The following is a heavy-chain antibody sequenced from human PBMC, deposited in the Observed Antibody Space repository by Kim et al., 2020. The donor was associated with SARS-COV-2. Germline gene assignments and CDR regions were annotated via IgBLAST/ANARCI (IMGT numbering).Heavy chain of an antibody. CDR1: GGSFSGYY. CDR3: ARLVSSSSWTLHGMDV. D-gene: IGHD6-13*01. CDR2: INHSGST. J-gene: IGHJ6*02. V-gene: IGHV4-34*01. Sequence: SETLSLTCAVYGGSFSGYYWSWIRQPPGKGLEWIGEINHSGSTNYNPSLKSRVTISVDTSKNQFSLKLSSVTAADTAVYYCARLVSSSSWTLHGMDVWGQGTTVTVSS.